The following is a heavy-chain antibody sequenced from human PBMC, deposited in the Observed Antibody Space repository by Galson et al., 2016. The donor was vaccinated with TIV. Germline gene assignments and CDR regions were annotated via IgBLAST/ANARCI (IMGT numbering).Heavy chain of an antibody. Sequence: TLSLTCNVSGGSISSSAYYWSWIRQHPGKGLEWIGNIYNSGSTHYSPSLKSRVSISVDTSKNQFSLMMSSVTAADTAVYYCASWAASGSYYEYFHHWGPGTLVTVS. V-gene: IGHV4-31*03. J-gene: IGHJ1*01. CDR1: GGSISSSAYY. CDR2: IYNSGST. CDR3: ASWAASGSYYEYFHH. D-gene: IGHD1-26*01.